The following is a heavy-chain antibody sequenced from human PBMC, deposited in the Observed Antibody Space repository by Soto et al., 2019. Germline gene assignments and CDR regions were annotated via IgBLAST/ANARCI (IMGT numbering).Heavy chain of an antibody. J-gene: IGHJ5*02. D-gene: IGHD2-15*01. V-gene: IGHV1-69*13. CDR2: IIPIFGTA. CDR1: GGTFSSYA. CDR3: ARARTVVVGAATPSWFDP. Sequence: SVKVSCKASGGTFSSYAISWVRQAPGQGLEWMGGIIPIFGTANYAQKFQGRVTITADESTSTAYMELSSLRSEDTAVYYCARARTVVVGAATPSWFDPWGQGTLVTVSS.